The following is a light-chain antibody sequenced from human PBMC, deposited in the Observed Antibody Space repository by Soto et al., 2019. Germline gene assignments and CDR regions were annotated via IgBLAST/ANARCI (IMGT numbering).Light chain of an antibody. V-gene: IGKV3-20*01. Sequence: EIVLTQSPGTLSLSPGERATLSCRASQSVSSSYLAWYQQKPGQAPRFLIYGATTRASGIPHRFSGSGSGTEFTLTISRLEPEDFAGYYCQQYGSSPLTFGGGTKVEIK. J-gene: IGKJ4*01. CDR2: GAT. CDR3: QQYGSSPLT. CDR1: QSVSSSY.